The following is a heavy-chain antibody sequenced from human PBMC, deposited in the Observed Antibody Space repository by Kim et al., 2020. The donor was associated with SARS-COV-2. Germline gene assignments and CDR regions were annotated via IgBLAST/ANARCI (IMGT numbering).Heavy chain of an antibody. CDR3: ARERNGWELLDHALDY. V-gene: IGHV4-4*07. Sequence: SLKSRVTMSVDTSKNQFSLKLSSVTAADTAVYYCARERNGWELLDHALDYWGQGTLVTVSS. D-gene: IGHD1-26*01. J-gene: IGHJ4*02.